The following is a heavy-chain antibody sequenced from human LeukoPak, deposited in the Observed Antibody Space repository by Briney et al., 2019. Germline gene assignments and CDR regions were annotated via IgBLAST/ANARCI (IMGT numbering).Heavy chain of an antibody. V-gene: IGHV3-20*04. Sequence: GGSLRLSCAASGFTFDAYAMSWVRQAPGKGLERVSGINWNGGRTGYADSVKGRFTISRDNAKNSLHLQMNSLRAEDTALYYCARGGPDDYGDAFDIWGQGTMVTVSS. CDR2: INWNGGRT. D-gene: IGHD4-17*01. J-gene: IGHJ3*02. CDR3: ARGGPDDYGDAFDI. CDR1: GFTFDAYA.